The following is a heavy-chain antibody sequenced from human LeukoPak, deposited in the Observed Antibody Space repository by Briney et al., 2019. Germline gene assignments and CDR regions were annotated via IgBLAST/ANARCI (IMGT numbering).Heavy chain of an antibody. V-gene: IGHV3-13*01. J-gene: IGHJ5*02. CDR2: IGTAGDT. Sequence: GGSLRLSCAASGFTFSTYDMHWVRQPIGKGLEWVSVIGTAGDTYYLGSVKGRFTISRENAKNSLYLQMNSLRAGDTAVYCCARAGYDSSGFIGFDPWGQGTLVTVSS. CDR3: ARAGYDSSGFIGFDP. D-gene: IGHD3-22*01. CDR1: GFTFSTYD.